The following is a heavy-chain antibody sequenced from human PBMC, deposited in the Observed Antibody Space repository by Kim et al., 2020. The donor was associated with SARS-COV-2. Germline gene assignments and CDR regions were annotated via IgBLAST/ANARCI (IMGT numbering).Heavy chain of an antibody. CDR3: AKDALGSIDY. J-gene: IGHJ4*02. D-gene: IGHD3-16*01. Sequence: IQYADSVKGRFSISRDNSKNTLYLQMNSLTPDDAAVYYCAKDALGSIDYWGQGTLVTVSS. CDR2: I. V-gene: IGHV3-30-3*02.